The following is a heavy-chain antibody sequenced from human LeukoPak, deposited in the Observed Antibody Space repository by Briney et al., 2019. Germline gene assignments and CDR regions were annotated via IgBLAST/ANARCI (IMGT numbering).Heavy chain of an antibody. V-gene: IGHV3-21*01. CDR3: AKDAPVYSSSFFDY. J-gene: IGHJ4*02. D-gene: IGHD6-13*01. Sequence: GGSLRLSCAASGFTFSSYSMNWVRQAPGKGLEWVSTINTGGGSIYYTGSVKGRFTISRDNSKNTLYLQMNSLRAEDTAVYYCAKDAPVYSSSFFDYWGQGTLVTVSS. CDR1: GFTFSSYS. CDR2: INTGGGSI.